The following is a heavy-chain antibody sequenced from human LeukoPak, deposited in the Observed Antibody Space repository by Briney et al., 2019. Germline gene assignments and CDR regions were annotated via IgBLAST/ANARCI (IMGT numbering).Heavy chain of an antibody. CDR1: GFTFSSYE. V-gene: IGHV3-48*03. CDR2: ISSSGSTI. J-gene: IGHJ3*02. D-gene: IGHD3-22*01. Sequence: GGSLRLSCAASGFTFSSYEMNWVRQAPGKGLEWVSYISSSGSTIYYADSVKGRFTISRDNAKNSLYLQMNSLRAEDTAVYYCARDYYDSSAYDAFDIWGQGTMVTVSS. CDR3: ARDYYDSSAYDAFDI.